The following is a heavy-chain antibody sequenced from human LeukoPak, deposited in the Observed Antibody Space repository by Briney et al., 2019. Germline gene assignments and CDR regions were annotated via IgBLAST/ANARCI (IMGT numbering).Heavy chain of an antibody. V-gene: IGHV3-53*01. CDR2: IYTGGST. J-gene: IGHJ5*02. D-gene: IGHD3-22*01. CDR3: ARADYENWFDP. CDR1: GFTVSSNY. Sequence: GGSLRLSCVASGFTVSSNYMSWVRQAPGKGLEWVSVIYTGGSTYYADSVKGRFTISRDNSKNTRYLQMNSLRDEDTAVYYCARADYENWFDPWGQGTLVTVSS.